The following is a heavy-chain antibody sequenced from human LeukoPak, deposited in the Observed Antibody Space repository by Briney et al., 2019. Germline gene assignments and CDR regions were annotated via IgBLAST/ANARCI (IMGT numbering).Heavy chain of an antibody. D-gene: IGHD2-15*01. CDR3: AKQLGHCSDGSCYFPY. J-gene: IGHJ4*02. CDR2: ISNNGGYT. Sequence: PGGSLRLSCAVSGFTFSSSAMSWVRQAPGKGLEWVSAISNNGGYTYYADSVQGRFTISRDNYKSTLCLQMNSLRAEDTAVYYCAKQLGHCSDGSCYFPYWGQGTLVTVSS. V-gene: IGHV3-23*01. CDR1: GFTFSSSA.